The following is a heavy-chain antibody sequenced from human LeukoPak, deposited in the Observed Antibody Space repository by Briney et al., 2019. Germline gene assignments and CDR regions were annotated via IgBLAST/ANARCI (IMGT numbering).Heavy chain of an antibody. CDR3: ARGVGSTSSSWFDP. J-gene: IGHJ5*02. CDR2: IYGSGNT. CDR1: GGSVSSGSYY. V-gene: IGHV4-61*02. Sequence: SETLSLTCTVSGGSVSSGSYYWSWIRQPAGKGLEWIGRIYGSGNTNYNPSLKSRVTISMDTSKNQFSLKLTSVTAADTAVYYCARGVGSTSSSWFDPWGQGTLVTVSS. D-gene: IGHD2-2*01.